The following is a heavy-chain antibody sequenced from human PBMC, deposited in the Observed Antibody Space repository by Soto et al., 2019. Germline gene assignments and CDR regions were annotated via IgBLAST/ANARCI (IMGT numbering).Heavy chain of an antibody. CDR1: GGSFSGYY. D-gene: IGHD3-3*01. J-gene: IGHJ6*02. CDR3: ARGHGIRFLEWLGLGAGYYCGMDV. V-gene: IGHV4-34*01. Sequence: SETLSLTCAVYGGSFSGYYWCWIRQPPGQGLGWIGEINHSGSTNYNPSLKIRVTISVATSKNQFSLKLSPETAADTAVYYCARGHGIRFLEWLGLGAGYYCGMDVWGQGTMVTVSS. CDR2: INHSGST.